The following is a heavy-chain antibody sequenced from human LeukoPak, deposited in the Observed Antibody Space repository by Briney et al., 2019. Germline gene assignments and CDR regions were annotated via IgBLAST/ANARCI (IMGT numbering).Heavy chain of an antibody. CDR2: ITAYNGNT. J-gene: IGHJ5*02. Sequence: ASVKVSCKASGYTFTSYGISWMRQAPGQGLEWMGWITAYNGNTNYAQKLQGRVTMTTDTSKSTAYMELRSLRSDETAVYYCARDRITPTGWFDPWGQGTLVTVSS. CDR1: GYTFTSYG. CDR3: ARDRITPTGWFDP. V-gene: IGHV1-18*01. D-gene: IGHD4-17*01.